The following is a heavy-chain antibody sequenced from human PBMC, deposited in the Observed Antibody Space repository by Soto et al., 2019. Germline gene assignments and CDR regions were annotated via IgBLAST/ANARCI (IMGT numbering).Heavy chain of an antibody. V-gene: IGHV1-69*01. J-gene: IGHJ4*02. CDR1: GGIFSTYA. CDR3: TSGRDDYGSGNYYNRIDF. Sequence: QVQLVQSGAEVKKPGSSVKVSCKASGGIFSTYAISWLRRAPGQGLEWMGGIIPIFGTPNYAQRFQGRVTITEDESKSTAYMELIRLRSEDTAVYYGTSGRDDYGSGNYYNRIDFWGQGTLVTVYS. D-gene: IGHD3-10*01. CDR2: IIPIFGTP.